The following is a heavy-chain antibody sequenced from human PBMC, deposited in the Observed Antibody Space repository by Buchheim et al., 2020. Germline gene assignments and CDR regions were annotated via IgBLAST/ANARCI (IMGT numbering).Heavy chain of an antibody. Sequence: EVQLVESGGGLVEPGGSLRLSCAASGFTFSNYEMHWVRQVIGKGLEWVSTIGVGGDTYYPGSVKGRFTISRENATYSMYAKMNSLRAGDTAVYYCSRGAGELELRTMDVWGQGTT. V-gene: IGHV3-13*04. D-gene: IGHD1-7*01. CDR3: SRGAGELELRTMDV. CDR1: GFTFSNYE. J-gene: IGHJ6*02. CDR2: IGVGGDT.